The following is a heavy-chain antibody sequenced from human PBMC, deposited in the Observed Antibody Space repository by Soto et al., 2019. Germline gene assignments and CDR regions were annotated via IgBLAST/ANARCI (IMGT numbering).Heavy chain of an antibody. D-gene: IGHD3-10*01. J-gene: IGHJ5*02. CDR1: GFTFGHSA. CDR3: AKGGHYSAFDP. Sequence: EVHLLELGGGLLQPGGSLRLSCVTSGFTFGHSAKTWVRQAPGKGLEWVSTISGHGDETFYADSVKGRFIISGDSYRNTVYLQMNSLRTDDTAVYYCAKGGHYSAFDPWGQGDLVTVSS. V-gene: IGHV3-23*01. CDR2: ISGHGDET.